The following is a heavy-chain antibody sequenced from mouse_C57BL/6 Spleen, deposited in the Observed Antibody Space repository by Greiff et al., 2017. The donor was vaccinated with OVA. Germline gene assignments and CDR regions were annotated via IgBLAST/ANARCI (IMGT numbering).Heavy chain of an antibody. D-gene: IGHD4-1*01. CDR3: ARSLGGNYAMDY. Sequence: EVQLQQSGPELVKPGASVKISCKASGYTFTDYYMNWVKQSHGKSLEWIGDINPNNGGTSYNQKFKGKATLTVDKSSSTAYMELRSLTSEDSAVYYCARSLGGNYAMDYWGQGTSVTVSS. CDR1: GYTFTDYY. J-gene: IGHJ4*01. V-gene: IGHV1-26*01. CDR2: INPNNGGT.